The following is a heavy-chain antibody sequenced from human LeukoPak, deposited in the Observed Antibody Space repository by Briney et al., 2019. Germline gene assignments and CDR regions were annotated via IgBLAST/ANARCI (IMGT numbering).Heavy chain of an antibody. CDR2: IYYSGST. J-gene: IGHJ4*02. CDR3: ARVYSVGGYGYFDY. V-gene: IGHV4-59*01. Sequence: SETLSLTCTVSGGSISSYYWSWIRQPPGKGLEWIGYIYYSGSTNYNPSLKSRVTISVDTSKNQFSLKLSSVTAADTAVYYCARVYSVGGYGYFDYWGQGTLVTVSS. D-gene: IGHD5-12*01. CDR1: GGSISSYY.